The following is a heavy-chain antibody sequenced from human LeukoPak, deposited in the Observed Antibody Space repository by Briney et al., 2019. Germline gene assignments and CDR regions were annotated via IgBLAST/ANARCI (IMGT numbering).Heavy chain of an antibody. Sequence: SETLSLTCTVSGGSISSYYWSWIRQPAGKGLEWIGRIYTSGSTNYNLSLKSRVTMSVDTSKNQFSLKLSSVTAADTAVYYCARDAGHQLSRRNYYAMDVWGQGTTVTVSS. CDR3: ARDAGHQLSRRNYYAMDV. V-gene: IGHV4-4*07. CDR1: GGSISSYY. D-gene: IGHD1-1*01. J-gene: IGHJ6*02. CDR2: IYTSGST.